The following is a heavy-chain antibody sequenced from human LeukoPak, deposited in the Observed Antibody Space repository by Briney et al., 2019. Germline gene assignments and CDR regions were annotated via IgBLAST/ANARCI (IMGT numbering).Heavy chain of an antibody. CDR3: AREASDIVVVPAAIVDY. CDR2: IKQDGSEK. D-gene: IGHD2-2*01. J-gene: IGHJ4*02. Sequence: GGSLRLSCAASGFTFSSYWMSWIRQAPGKGLEWVANIKQDGSEKYYVDSVKGRFTISRDNAKNSLYLQMNSLRAVDTAVYYCAREASDIVVVPAAIVDYWGQGTLVTVSS. CDR1: GFTFSSYW. V-gene: IGHV3-7*01.